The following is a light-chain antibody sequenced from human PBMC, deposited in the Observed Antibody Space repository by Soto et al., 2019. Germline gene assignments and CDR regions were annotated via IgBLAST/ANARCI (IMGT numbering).Light chain of an antibody. CDR3: QSYDSSLSGV. V-gene: IGLV1-40*01. J-gene: IGLJ2*01. CDR2: GNS. CDR1: SSNIGAGYD. Sequence: QSVLTQPPSVSGAPVQRVTISCTGSSSNIGAGYDVHWYQQLPGTAPKLLIYGNSNRPSGVPDRFSGSKSGTSASLAITGLQAEDEADYYCQSYDSSLSGVFGGGTKVTVL.